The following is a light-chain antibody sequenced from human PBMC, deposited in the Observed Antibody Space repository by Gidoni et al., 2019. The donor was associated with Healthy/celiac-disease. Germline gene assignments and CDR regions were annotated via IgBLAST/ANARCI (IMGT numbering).Light chain of an antibody. Sequence: DIQMTQSPSSLSASVGDRVTITCRASQSISSYLNWYQQKPGKAPKLLIYAASSLQSGVPSRFSGCGSGTDFTLTISSLQPEDVATYYCQQSYSTWTFGQGTKVEIK. V-gene: IGKV1-39*01. CDR1: QSISSY. CDR3: QQSYSTWT. J-gene: IGKJ1*01. CDR2: AAS.